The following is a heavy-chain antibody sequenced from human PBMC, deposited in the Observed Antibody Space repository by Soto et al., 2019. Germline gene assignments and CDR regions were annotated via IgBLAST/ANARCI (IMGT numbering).Heavy chain of an antibody. CDR2: IFPSGTT. V-gene: IGHV4-30-2*01. CDR1: GGSLTSGTYS. Sequence: SETLSLTCAVSGGSLTSGTYSWNWIRQPPGKGLEWIGYIFPSGTTYYSPSLKSRVSISIDVSKNQFSLNLRSLTAADTAVYYCARGREFDSWGQGTLVTVSS. J-gene: IGHJ4*02. CDR3: ARGREFDS.